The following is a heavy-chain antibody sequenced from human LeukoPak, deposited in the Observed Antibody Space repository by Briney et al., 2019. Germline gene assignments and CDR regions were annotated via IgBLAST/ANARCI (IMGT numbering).Heavy chain of an antibody. J-gene: IGHJ4*02. Sequence: ASVKVSCKASAYTFTAYGISWVRQAPGQGLEWMGWISTYNGNTNYAQNLQGRVTMTTDTSTSTAYMELRSLRSDDTAVYYCARVAAAGTGGDYFDYWGQGTLVTVSS. CDR3: ARVAAAGTGGDYFDY. CDR1: AYTFTAYG. V-gene: IGHV1-18*01. D-gene: IGHD6-13*01. CDR2: ISTYNGNT.